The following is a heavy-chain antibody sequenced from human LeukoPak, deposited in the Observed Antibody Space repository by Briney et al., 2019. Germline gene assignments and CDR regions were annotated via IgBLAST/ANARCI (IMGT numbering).Heavy chain of an antibody. CDR3: AKTYYYDSSGYSPHFDS. CDR1: GFTVSSNY. Sequence: GGSLRLSCAASGFTVSSNYMSWVREAPGKGLEWVSVIYSGGSTYYADSVKGRFTISRDNSKNTLYLQMNSLRAEDTAVYYCAKTYYYDSSGYSPHFDSWGQGTLVTVSS. CDR2: IYSGGST. D-gene: IGHD3-22*01. V-gene: IGHV3-53*01. J-gene: IGHJ4*02.